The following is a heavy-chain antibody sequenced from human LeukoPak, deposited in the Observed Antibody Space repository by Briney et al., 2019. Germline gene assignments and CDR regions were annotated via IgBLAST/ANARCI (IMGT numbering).Heavy chain of an antibody. Sequence: PGGSLRLSCAASGFTFSSHAMHWVRQAPGKGLEWVVVISYDGSNKYYADSVKGRFTISRDNAKNTLYLQMNSLRAEDTAVYYCARALAVTGTGGFDPWGQGALVTVSS. D-gene: IGHD6-19*01. CDR3: ARALAVTGTGGFDP. J-gene: IGHJ5*02. CDR2: ISYDGSNK. V-gene: IGHV3-30-3*01. CDR1: GFTFSSHA.